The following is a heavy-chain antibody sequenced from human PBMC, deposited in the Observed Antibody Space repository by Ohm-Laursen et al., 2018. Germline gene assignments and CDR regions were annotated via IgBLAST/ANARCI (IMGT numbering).Heavy chain of an antibody. J-gene: IGHJ4*02. D-gene: IGHD4-17*01. Sequence: PSETLSLTCSVSGGSISSYYWSWIRQPAGKGLEWIGRIYTSGSTNYNPSLESRATISADTSKNQFSLRLTSVTAADTAVYYCARQDSGDYYFDYWGQGTLVTVSS. CDR1: GGSISSYY. CDR2: IYTSGST. CDR3: ARQDSGDYYFDY. V-gene: IGHV4-4*07.